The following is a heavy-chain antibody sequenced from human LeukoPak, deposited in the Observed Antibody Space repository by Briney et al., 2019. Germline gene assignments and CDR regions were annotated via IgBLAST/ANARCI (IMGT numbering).Heavy chain of an antibody. CDR3: ARVIVATNWFDP. CDR1: GGSISSGPYS. V-gene: IGHV4-30-2*01. Sequence: SQTLSLTCTVSGGSISSGPYSWSWIRQPPGKGLDWIGYIYHSGSTFYNPSLKSRVTISVDRSKNQFSLKLSSVTAADTAVYYCARVIVATNWFDPWGRGTLVTVSS. CDR2: IYHSGST. D-gene: IGHD5-12*01. J-gene: IGHJ5*02.